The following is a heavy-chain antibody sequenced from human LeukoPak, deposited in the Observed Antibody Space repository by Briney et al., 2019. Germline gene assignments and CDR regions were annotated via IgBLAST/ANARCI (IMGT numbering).Heavy chain of an antibody. J-gene: IGHJ4*02. Sequence: GGSLRLSCTASGFTFGDYAMSWFRQAPGKGLEWVGFIRSKAYGGTTEYAASVKGRFTISRDDSKSIAYLQMNSLKTDDTAVYYCTRGKGDQGWYWGRGTLVTVSS. CDR1: GFTFGDYA. CDR2: IRSKAYGGTT. V-gene: IGHV3-49*03. CDR3: TRGKGDQGWY. D-gene: IGHD2-15*01.